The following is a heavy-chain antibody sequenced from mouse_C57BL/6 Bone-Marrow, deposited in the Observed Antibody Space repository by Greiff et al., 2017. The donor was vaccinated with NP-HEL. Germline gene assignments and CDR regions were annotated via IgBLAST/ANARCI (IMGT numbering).Heavy chain of an antibody. V-gene: IGHV5-4*03. D-gene: IGHD2-3*01. CDR1: GFTFSSYA. J-gene: IGHJ2*01. Sequence: EVMLVESGGGLVKPGGSLKLSCAASGFTFSSYAMSWVRQTPEKRLEWVATISDGGSYTYYPDNVKGRFTISRDNAKNNLYLQMSHLKSEDTAMYYCARSYDGYLPSDYWGQGTPLTVSS. CDR2: ISDGGSYT. CDR3: ARSYDGYLPSDY.